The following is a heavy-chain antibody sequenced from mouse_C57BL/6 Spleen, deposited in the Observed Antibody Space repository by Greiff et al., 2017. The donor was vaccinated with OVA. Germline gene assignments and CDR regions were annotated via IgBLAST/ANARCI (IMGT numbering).Heavy chain of an antibody. CDR1: GFTFSDYG. CDR3: ARDGSSYGFAY. D-gene: IGHD1-1*01. Sequence: EVKLMESGGGLVKPGGSLKLSCAASGFTFSDYGMHWVRQAPETGLEWVAYISSGSSTIYYADTVKGRFTISRDNAKNTLFLQMTSLRSEDTAMYYCARDGSSYGFAYWGQGTLVTVSA. CDR2: ISSGSSTI. V-gene: IGHV5-17*01. J-gene: IGHJ3*01.